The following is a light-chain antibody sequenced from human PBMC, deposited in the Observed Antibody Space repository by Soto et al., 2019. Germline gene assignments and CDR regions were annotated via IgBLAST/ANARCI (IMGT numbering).Light chain of an antibody. J-gene: IGLJ1*01. CDR2: EVS. V-gene: IGLV2-14*01. CDR1: SNDVGSYNY. Sequence: QSALTQPASVSGSPGQSITVSCTGTSNDVGSYNYVSWYQQHPGKAPKLLIYEVSNRPSGVSNRFSGSKSGNTASLTISGLQAEDEANYYCSSFKGTNSFVFGTGTKVTVL. CDR3: SSFKGTNSFV.